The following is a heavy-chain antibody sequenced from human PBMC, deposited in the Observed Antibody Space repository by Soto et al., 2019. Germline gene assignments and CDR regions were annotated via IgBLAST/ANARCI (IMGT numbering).Heavy chain of an antibody. J-gene: IGHJ6*02. CDR3: ARWPQPGGTAAPYAVDV. CDR1: GGTFSSSG. D-gene: IGHD2-21*02. V-gene: IGHV1-69*09. Sequence: QVQLVQSGTEVKKPGSSVKVSCKASGGTFSSSGFSWVRQAPGQGLEWMGMIVPSLDTTKYAQKFQARVTITADQFTSTAYMELSSLRSEDTAVYYCARWPQPGGTAAPYAVDVWGQGTRVIVSS. CDR2: IVPSLDTT.